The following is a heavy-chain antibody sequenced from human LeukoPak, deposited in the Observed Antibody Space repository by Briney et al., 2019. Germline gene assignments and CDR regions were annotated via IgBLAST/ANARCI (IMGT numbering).Heavy chain of an antibody. CDR3: ARDLYCSSTSCRRENYYYYYGMDV. Sequence: ASVTVSCTASGGTFSSYAISWVRQAPGQRLEWMGWINAGNGNTKYSQRFQGRVTITRDTSASTAYMELSSLRSEDTAVYYCARDLYCSSTSCRRENYYYYYGMDVWGQGTTVTVSS. D-gene: IGHD2-2*01. J-gene: IGHJ6*02. CDR1: GGTFSSYA. V-gene: IGHV1-3*01. CDR2: INAGNGNT.